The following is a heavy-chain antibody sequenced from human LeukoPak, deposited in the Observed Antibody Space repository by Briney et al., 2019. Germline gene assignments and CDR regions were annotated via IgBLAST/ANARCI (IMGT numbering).Heavy chain of an antibody. J-gene: IGHJ4*02. CDR2: INPSGGST. CDR1: GDTFTTSH. D-gene: IGHD2-8*02. V-gene: IGHV1-46*01. CDR3: VRNLTQFTGLAY. Sequence: GASVKVSCKASGDTFTTSHMHWVRQAPGKGLEWMGKINPSGGSTTYAQQFRGRVSMTRDLSMSTAYVELSSLTSEDTAVYYCVRNLTQFTGLAYWGQGTLVTVSS.